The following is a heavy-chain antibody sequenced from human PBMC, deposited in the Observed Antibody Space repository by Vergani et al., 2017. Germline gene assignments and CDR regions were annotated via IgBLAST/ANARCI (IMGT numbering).Heavy chain of an antibody. D-gene: IGHD3-3*01. CDR3: ARDPRGYYVFWSGYYQPHYYYRDV. V-gene: IGHV3-21*01. Sequence: EVQLVASGGGLVKPGGSLRLSCAASGFTFSSYSMNWVRQAPGKGLEWVSSISSSSSYIYYADSVKGRFTISRDNAKNSLYLQMNSLRAEDTAGYYCARDPRGYYVFWSGYYQPHYYYRDVWGKGP. CDR1: GFTFSSYS. CDR2: ISSSSSYI. J-gene: IGHJ6*03.